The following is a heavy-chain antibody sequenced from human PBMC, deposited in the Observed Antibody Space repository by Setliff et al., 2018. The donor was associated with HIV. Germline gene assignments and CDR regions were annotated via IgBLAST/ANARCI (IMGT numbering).Heavy chain of an antibody. CDR1: GFTVRSTY. CDR2: IYGDDTT. Sequence: GESLKISCAASGFTVRSTYMNWVRRAPGKGLEWVSIIYGDDTTDYADSVKGRFAISRDNPKNMVNLQMNTLRPEDTAVYYCAGEGSHSGSVYWGQGTLVTVSS. J-gene: IGHJ4*02. D-gene: IGHD5-12*01. V-gene: IGHV3-66*02. CDR3: AGEGSHSGSVY.